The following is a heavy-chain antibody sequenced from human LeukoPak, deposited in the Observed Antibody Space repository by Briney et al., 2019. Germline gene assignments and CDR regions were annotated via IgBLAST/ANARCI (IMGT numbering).Heavy chain of an antibody. J-gene: IGHJ3*02. Sequence: ASVKVSCKASGYTFTGYYMHWVRQAPGQGLEWMGWINPNSGGTNYAQKFQGRVTMTRDMSISTAYMELSRLRSDDTAVYYCASLRGGFGELLVDIWGQGTMVTVSS. CDR2: INPNSGGT. CDR1: GYTFTGYY. CDR3: ASLRGGFGELLVDI. D-gene: IGHD3-10*01. V-gene: IGHV1-2*02.